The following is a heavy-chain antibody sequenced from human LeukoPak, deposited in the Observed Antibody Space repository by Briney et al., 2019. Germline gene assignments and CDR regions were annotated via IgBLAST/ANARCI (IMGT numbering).Heavy chain of an antibody. CDR3: ARVAAEVVGLPGVIGFGWLRRDYYYMDV. D-gene: IGHD2-2*02. V-gene: IGHV1-2*02. Sequence: ASVKVSCKASRYTFTGYYMHWVRQAPGQGLEWMGWINPNSGGTNYAQKFQGRVTMTRDTSISTVYMELSSLRSEDTAVYHCARVAAEVVGLPGVIGFGWLRRDYYYMDVWGKGTAVTVSS. CDR1: RYTFTGYY. CDR2: INPNSGGT. J-gene: IGHJ6*03.